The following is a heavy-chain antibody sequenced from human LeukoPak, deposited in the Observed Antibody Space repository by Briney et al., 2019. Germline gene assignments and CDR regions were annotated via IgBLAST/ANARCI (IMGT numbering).Heavy chain of an antibody. CDR1: GGSISSHY. CDR3: ARVLPGSSDRNAFDI. J-gene: IGHJ3*02. D-gene: IGHD1-1*01. Sequence: SETLSLTCTVSGGSISSHYWSWIRQPPGKGLEWIGYIYYSGSTNYNPSLKSRVTISVDTSKNQFSLKLSSVTAADTAVYYCARVLPGSSDRNAFDIWGQGTMVTVSS. V-gene: IGHV4-59*11. CDR2: IYYSGST.